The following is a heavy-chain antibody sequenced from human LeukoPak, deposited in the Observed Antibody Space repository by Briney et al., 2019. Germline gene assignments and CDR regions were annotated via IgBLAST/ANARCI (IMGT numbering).Heavy chain of an antibody. CDR3: AKILYSSSWYDN. CDR2: ISGSGGST. V-gene: IGHV3-23*01. CDR1: GFTFSSYA. D-gene: IGHD6-13*01. Sequence: PGGSLRLSCAASGFTFSSYAMSWLRQAPGKGLEWVSAISGSGGSTYYADSVKGRFTISRDNSKNTLYLQMNSLRAEDTAVYYCAKILYSSSWYDNWGQGTLVTVSS. J-gene: IGHJ4*02.